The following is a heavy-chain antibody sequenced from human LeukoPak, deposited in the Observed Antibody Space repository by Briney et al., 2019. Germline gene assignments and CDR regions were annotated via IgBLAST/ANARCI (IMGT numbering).Heavy chain of an antibody. CDR1: GGTFSSYA. V-gene: IGHV1-69*01. J-gene: IGHJ6*04. Sequence: SVKVSCKASGGTFSSYAISWVRQAPGQGLEWMGGIIPIFGTANYAQKFQGRATITADESTSTAYMELSSLRSEDTAVYYCARNAVPDRPFSGMDVWGKGTTVTVSS. CDR3: ARNAVPDRPFSGMDV. CDR2: IIPIFGTA. D-gene: IGHD2-2*01.